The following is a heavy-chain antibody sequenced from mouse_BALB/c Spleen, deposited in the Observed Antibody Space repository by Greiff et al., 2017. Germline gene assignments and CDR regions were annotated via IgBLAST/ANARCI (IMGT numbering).Heavy chain of an antibody. V-gene: IGHV1-87*01. D-gene: IGHD1-1*01. CDR2: IYPGDGDT. J-gene: IGHJ3*01. Sequence: QVQLQQSGAELARPGASVKLSCKASGYTFTSYWMQWVKQRPGQGLEWIGAIYPGDGDTRYTQKFKGKATLTADKSSSTAYMQLSSLASEDSAVYYCASADYGRGFAYWGQGTLVTVSA. CDR1: GYTFTSYW. CDR3: ASADYGRGFAY.